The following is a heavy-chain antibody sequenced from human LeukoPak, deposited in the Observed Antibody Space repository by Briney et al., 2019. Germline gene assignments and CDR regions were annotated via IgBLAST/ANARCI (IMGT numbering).Heavy chain of an antibody. J-gene: IGHJ4*02. CDR3: AKQLGYCSDGSCYFPY. V-gene: IGHV1-69*13. CDR2: IIPIFGTA. Sequence: SVKVSCKASGGTFISYAISWVRQAPGQGLEWMGGIIPIFGTANYAQKFQGRVTITADESTSTAYMELSSLRAEDTAVYYCAKQLGYCSDGSCYFPYWGQGTLVTVSS. D-gene: IGHD2-15*01. CDR1: GGTFISYA.